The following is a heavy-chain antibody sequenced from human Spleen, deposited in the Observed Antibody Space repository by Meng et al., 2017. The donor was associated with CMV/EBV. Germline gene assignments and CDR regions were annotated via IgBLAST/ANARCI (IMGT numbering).Heavy chain of an antibody. Sequence: ASVKVSCKASGYTFTSHGANWVRQAPGQGLEWMAWISAYNGHTNYAHRFQGRVTVTADTSTSTAFMELRSLRSDDTAVYYCAGGSGWPFFDSWGQGTLVTVSS. CDR1: GYTFTSHG. J-gene: IGHJ5*01. V-gene: IGHV1-18*01. CDR3: AGGSGWPFFDS. D-gene: IGHD6-25*01. CDR2: ISAYNGHT.